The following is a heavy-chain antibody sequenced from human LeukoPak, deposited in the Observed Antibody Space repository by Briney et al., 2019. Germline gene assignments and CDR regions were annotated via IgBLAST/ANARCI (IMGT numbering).Heavy chain of an antibody. CDR2: VGISSGNT. J-gene: IGHJ4*02. CDR3: ARDHRYAFDN. V-gene: IGHV3-48*04. Sequence: GGSLRLSCAASGFTFSDYSMNWVRQAPGKGLEWISYVGISSGNTKYADSVKGRFTISGDSAKNSVFLLMNNLRVDDTAVYYCARDHRYAFDNWGQGTLVSVSS. D-gene: IGHD5-12*01. CDR1: GFTFSDYS.